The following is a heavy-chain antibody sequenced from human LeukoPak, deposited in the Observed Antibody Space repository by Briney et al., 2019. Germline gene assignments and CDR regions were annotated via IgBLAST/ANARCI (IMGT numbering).Heavy chain of an antibody. CDR3: ARRSGTPQRTWIQLWARKHAFDI. J-gene: IGHJ3*02. V-gene: IGHV4-59*12. CDR2: IYYSGST. Sequence: KTSETLSLTCTVSGGSISSYYWSWIRQPPGKGLEWIGYIYYSGSTNYNPSLKSRVTISVDTSKNQFSLKLSSVTAADTAVYYCARRSGTPQRTWIQLWARKHAFDIWGQGTMVTVSS. CDR1: GGSISSYY. D-gene: IGHD5-18*01.